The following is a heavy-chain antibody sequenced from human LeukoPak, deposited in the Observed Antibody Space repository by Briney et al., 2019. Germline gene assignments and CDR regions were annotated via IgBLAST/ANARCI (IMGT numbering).Heavy chain of an antibody. J-gene: IGHJ5*02. Sequence: SVKVSRKASGGTFSSYAISWVRQAPGQGLEWMGGIIPIFGTANYAQKFQGRVTITADESTSTAYMELSSLRSEDTAVYYRAREVVVVGFDPWGQGTLVTVSS. CDR2: IIPIFGTA. CDR3: AREVVVVGFDP. CDR1: GGTFSSYA. D-gene: IGHD2-15*01. V-gene: IGHV1-69*13.